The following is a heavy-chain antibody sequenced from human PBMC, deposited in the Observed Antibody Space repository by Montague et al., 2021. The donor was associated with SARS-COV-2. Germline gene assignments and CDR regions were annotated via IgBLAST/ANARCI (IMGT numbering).Heavy chain of an antibody. CDR1: GFAFSSYE. V-gene: IGHV3-48*03. J-gene: IGHJ4*02. D-gene: IGHD2-21*02. Sequence: SLRLSCEASGFAFSSYEMNWVRQAPGKGLEWIAYISSSGGSIQYADFXMGRFTISRDNARSSLYLQMNSLRAEDTAVYYCAREVAGCHGDCNDYWGQGTLVTVSS. CDR2: ISSSGGSI. CDR3: AREVAGCHGDCNDY.